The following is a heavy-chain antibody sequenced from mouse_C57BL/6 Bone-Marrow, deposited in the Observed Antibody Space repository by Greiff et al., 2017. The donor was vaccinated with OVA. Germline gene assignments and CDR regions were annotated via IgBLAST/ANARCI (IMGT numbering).Heavy chain of an antibody. J-gene: IGHJ3*01. V-gene: IGHV1-15*01. CDR2: IDPETGGT. CDR3: TRSAYNSNYLLAY. CDR1: GYTFTDYE. Sequence: LQQSGAELVRPGASVTLSCKASGYTFTDYEMHWVQQTPVHGLEWIGAIDPETGGTAYNQKFKGKAILTADKSSSTAYMELRSLTSEDSAVYYCTRSAYNSNYLLAYWGQGTLVTVSA. D-gene: IGHD2-5*01.